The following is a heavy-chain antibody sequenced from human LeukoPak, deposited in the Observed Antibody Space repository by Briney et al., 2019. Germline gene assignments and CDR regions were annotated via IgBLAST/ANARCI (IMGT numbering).Heavy chain of an antibody. CDR1: GVTLSSYA. CDR3: AKGGIYYYDISGYFFDY. CDR2: ISGSGGST. V-gene: IGHV3-23*01. J-gene: IGHJ4*02. Sequence: GGSLRLSCAASGVTLSSYAMSWVRQAPGKGLEWVSGISGSGGSTYYADSVKGRFTISRDKSKNTLYLQMNSLRAEDTAVYYCAKGGIYYYDISGYFFDYWGRGTLVTVSS. D-gene: IGHD3-22*01.